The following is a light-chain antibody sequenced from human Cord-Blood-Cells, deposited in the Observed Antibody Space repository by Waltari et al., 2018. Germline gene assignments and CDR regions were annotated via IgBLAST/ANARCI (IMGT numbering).Light chain of an antibody. CDR1: QSISSY. J-gene: IGKJ2*01. CDR3: QQSYSTPRTDT. Sequence: DIQMTQSPSSLSASVGDRVTITCRASQSISSYLNWYQQKPGKAPKLLIYAASSLQSGVPSRFSGSGSGTDFTLTISSLQPEDFATYYCQQSYSTPRTDTFGQGTKLEIK. CDR2: AAS. V-gene: IGKV1-39*01.